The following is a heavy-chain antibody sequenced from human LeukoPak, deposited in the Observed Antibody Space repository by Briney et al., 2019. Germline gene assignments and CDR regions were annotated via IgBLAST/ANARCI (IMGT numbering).Heavy chain of an antibody. J-gene: IGHJ4*02. V-gene: IGHV3-7*03. CDR1: GFTFSSYW. Sequence: GGSLRLSCAASGFTFSSYWMNWARQAPGKGLEWVASINHNGNVNYYVDSVKGRFTISRDNSKNTLYLQMNSLRAEDTAVYYCARGAAAGLQHADYWGQGTLVTVSS. CDR3: ARGAAAGLQHADY. CDR2: INHNGNVN. D-gene: IGHD6-13*01.